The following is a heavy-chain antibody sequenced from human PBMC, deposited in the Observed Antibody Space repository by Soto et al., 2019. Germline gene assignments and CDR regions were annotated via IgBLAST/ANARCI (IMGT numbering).Heavy chain of an antibody. CDR3: ARASSSDYYFDY. J-gene: IGHJ4*02. CDR1: GGTFSSYA. D-gene: IGHD6-6*01. V-gene: IGHV1-69*01. CDR2: IIHISGTA. Sequence: QVQLVQSGAEVKKPGSSVKVSCKASGGTFSSYAISWVRQAPGQGLEWMGGIIHISGTANYAQKFQGRVTITADESTSTAYIEPSSLRAEDTAVYDCARASSSDYYFDYWGQGTLVTVSS.